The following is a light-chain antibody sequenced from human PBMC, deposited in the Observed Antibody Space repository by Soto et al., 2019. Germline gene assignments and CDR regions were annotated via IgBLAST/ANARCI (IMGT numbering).Light chain of an antibody. J-gene: IGKJ1*01. CDR2: DAS. CDR3: QQYNSYS. CDR1: QDIGTY. Sequence: AIRMTHSPPSFSASTGDRVSITCRATQDIGTYLAWYQQIPGKAPKLLIYDASTLESRVPSRFSGSGSGTELTLTISSLQPDDFATYYCQQYNSYSFGQGTQVDIK. V-gene: IGKV1-8*01.